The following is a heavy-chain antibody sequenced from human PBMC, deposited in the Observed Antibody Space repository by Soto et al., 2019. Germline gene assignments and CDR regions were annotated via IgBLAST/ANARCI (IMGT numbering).Heavy chain of an antibody. CDR1: GYTFTTYG. D-gene: IGHD2-15*01. CDR3: ARDHGYCSGGTCYPRY. V-gene: IGHV1-18*01. CDR2: ISAYNGNT. J-gene: IGHJ4*02. Sequence: QVQLVQSGAEVKKPGASVKVSCKASGYTFTTYGISWVRQAPGQGLEWMGWISAYNGNTNYAQKLQGRVTMTTDTSTSTVYMELRSLRSDDTAVYYCARDHGYCSGGTCYPRYWGQGTLVTVSS.